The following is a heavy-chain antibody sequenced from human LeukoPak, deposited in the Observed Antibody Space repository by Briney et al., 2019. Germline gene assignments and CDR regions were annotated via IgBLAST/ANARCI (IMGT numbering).Heavy chain of an antibody. D-gene: IGHD3-10*01. CDR1: GFTFSSYW. CDR2: INTDGSTT. CDR3: ARDGLGITMVRGVIPVDY. Sequence: GGSLRLSCAASGFTFSSYWIHWVRRAPGKGLVWVSRINTDGSTTHYADSVKGRFTISRDNAKNTLYLQMNSLRAEDTAVYYCARDGLGITMVRGVIPVDYWGQGTLVTVSS. J-gene: IGHJ4*02. V-gene: IGHV3-74*01.